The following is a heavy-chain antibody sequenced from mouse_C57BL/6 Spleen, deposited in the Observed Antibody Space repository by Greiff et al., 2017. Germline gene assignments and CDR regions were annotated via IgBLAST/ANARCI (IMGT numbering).Heavy chain of an antibody. CDR3: ATMVTTPWFAY. J-gene: IGHJ3*01. V-gene: IGHV5-17*01. CDR1: GFTFSDYG. D-gene: IGHD2-2*01. CDR2: ISSGSSTI. Sequence: EVTLVESGGGLVKPGGSLKLSCAASGFTFSDYGMHWVRQAPEKGLGRDAYISSGSSTIYCADTVMDRFTISRENAKNTLFLQMTSLRSEDTAMYYCATMVTTPWFAYWGQGTLVTVSA.